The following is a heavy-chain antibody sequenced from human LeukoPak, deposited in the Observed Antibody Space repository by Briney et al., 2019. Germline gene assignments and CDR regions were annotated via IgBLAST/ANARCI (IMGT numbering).Heavy chain of an antibody. CDR3: ARGVWSSSWYFWFDP. V-gene: IGHV4-59*01. CDR2: IYYSGST. Sequence: SETLSLTCTVSGGSISSYYWSWIRQPPGKGLEWIGYIYYSGSTNYNPSLKSRVTISVDTSKNQFSLKLSSVTAADTAVYYCARGVWSSSWYFWFDPWGQGTLVTVSS. CDR1: GGSISSYY. D-gene: IGHD6-13*01. J-gene: IGHJ5*02.